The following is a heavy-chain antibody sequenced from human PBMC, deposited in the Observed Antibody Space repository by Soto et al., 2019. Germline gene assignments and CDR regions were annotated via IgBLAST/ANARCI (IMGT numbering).Heavy chain of an antibody. D-gene: IGHD3-10*01. Sequence: GSLRLSCAASGFTFDDYAMHWVRQAPGKGLEWVSGITNTGGDTLYADSVKGRFTISRDNSKNTLYLQMNSLRAEDTAIYYCARASGESYPGSRVFDSWGQGTRVTVSS. CDR3: ARASGESYPGSRVFDS. V-gene: IGHV3-23*01. J-gene: IGHJ4*02. CDR1: GFTFDDYA. CDR2: ITNTGGDT.